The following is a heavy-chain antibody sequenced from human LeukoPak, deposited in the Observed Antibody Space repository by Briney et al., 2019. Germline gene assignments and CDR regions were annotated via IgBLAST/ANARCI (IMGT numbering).Heavy chain of an antibody. CDR2: IIPIFGTA. J-gene: IGHJ6*03. CDR3: ARAHLRFSEWSYSHATYYMDV. V-gene: IGHV1-69*06. CDR1: GGTFSSYA. Sequence: SVKVSCKASGGTFSSYAISWVRQAPGQGLEWMGGIIPIFGTANYAQKFQGRVTITADKSTSTAYMELSSLRSEDTAVYYCARAHLRFSEWSYSHATYYMDVWGKGTTVTVSS. D-gene: IGHD3-3*01.